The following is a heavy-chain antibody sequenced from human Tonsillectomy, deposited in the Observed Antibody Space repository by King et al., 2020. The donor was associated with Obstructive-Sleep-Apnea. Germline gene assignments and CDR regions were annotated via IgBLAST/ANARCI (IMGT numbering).Heavy chain of an antibody. J-gene: IGHJ4*02. CDR3: AGGYRGDSRGVFDY. Sequence: VQLVESGAEVKKPGASVKVSCKASGYTFTSDGISWVRQAPGQGLEWMGWISAYNGNTNYAQKLQGRVTMTTDTSTSTAYMELRSLRSDATAVYYCAGGYRGDSRGVFDYWGQGTLVTVSS. CDR1: GYTFTSDG. CDR2: ISAYNGNT. V-gene: IGHV1-18*01. D-gene: IGHD4-23*01.